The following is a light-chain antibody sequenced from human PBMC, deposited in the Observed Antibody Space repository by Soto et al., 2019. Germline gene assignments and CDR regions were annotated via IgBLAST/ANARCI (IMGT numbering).Light chain of an antibody. CDR1: TGAVTSGHH. Sequence: QTVVNQESSLTVSPGGTVTLTCASSTGAVTSGHHPHWLQQKPGQAPRTVIYSTDNKQDWTPARLSGSLLGGKAALTVSGVQREDGAEYYCLFWYGGAQPHWVFGGGTKVTV. CDR2: STD. J-gene: IGLJ2*01. V-gene: IGLV7-43*01. CDR3: LFWYGGAQPHWV.